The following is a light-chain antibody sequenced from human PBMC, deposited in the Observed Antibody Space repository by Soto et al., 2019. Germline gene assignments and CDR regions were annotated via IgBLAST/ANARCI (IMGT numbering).Light chain of an antibody. Sequence: DIQMTQSPSSVSASVGDRVTMTCRASQGINSWLAWYQQKPGKAPKLLIYAASNLQSGVPSRFSGSGSGTDFTLTISSLQAEDAALCFCQQFLTSPFTLGQGTRLEIK. CDR2: AAS. CDR1: QGINSW. V-gene: IGKV1-12*01. J-gene: IGKJ2*01. CDR3: QQFLTSPFT.